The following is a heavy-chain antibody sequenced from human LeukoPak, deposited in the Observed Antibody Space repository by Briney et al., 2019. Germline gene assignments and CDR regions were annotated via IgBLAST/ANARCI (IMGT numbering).Heavy chain of an antibody. J-gene: IGHJ3*02. CDR1: GDSTSSSTYY. CDR2: IYDSGTT. CDR3: ATHRRSGSGGSENAFEI. D-gene: IGHD5-12*01. Sequence: VKPSETLSLTCTVSGDSTSSSTYYWDWIRQAPGKGLEWIGNIYDSGTTHYNPSLKSRVTISGDTSKNQFSLKLNSVTAADTAIYYCATHRRSGSGGSENAFEIWGQGTMVTVSS. V-gene: IGHV4-39*01.